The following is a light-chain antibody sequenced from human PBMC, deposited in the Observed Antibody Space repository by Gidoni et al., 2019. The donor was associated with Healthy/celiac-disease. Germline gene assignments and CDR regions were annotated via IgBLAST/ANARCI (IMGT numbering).Light chain of an antibody. CDR3: QQYNNWPMYT. V-gene: IGKV3-15*01. CDR1: QSVSSN. CDR2: GAS. Sequence: EIVMTHSPAPLSVSPGERATLSCRASQSVSSNLAWYQQKPGQAPRLLIYGASTRATGIPARCSGSGSGTEFTLTISSLQSEDFAVYYCQQYNNWPMYTFGQGTKLEIK. J-gene: IGKJ2*01.